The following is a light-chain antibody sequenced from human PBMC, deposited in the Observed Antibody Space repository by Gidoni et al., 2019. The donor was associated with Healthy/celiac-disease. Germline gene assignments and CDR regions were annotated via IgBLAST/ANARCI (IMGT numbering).Light chain of an antibody. CDR2: WAS. J-gene: IGKJ1*01. V-gene: IGKV4-1*01. Sequence: DIVMTQSPDSLAVSLGARATINCKSSQSVLYSSNNKNYLAWYQQKPGQPPMLLIYWASTREAGVPDRFSGSGSGTDFTLTISSLQAEDVAVYYCQQYYSTPWTFGQGTKVEIK. CDR1: QSVLYSSNNKNY. CDR3: QQYYSTPWT.